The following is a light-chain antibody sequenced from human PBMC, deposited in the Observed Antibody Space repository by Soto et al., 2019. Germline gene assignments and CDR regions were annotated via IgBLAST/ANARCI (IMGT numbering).Light chain of an antibody. CDR3: LSYHNSNWV. Sequence: NFMLTQPHSVSESPGKTVTISCTRSSGSIASNYVQWYQQRPGSPPTTMIYEDNQRPSGVPDRFSGSIDTSSNSASLTISGLKTEDEADYYCLSYHNSNWVFGGGTKLTVL. V-gene: IGLV6-57*01. J-gene: IGLJ3*02. CDR1: SGSIASNY. CDR2: EDN.